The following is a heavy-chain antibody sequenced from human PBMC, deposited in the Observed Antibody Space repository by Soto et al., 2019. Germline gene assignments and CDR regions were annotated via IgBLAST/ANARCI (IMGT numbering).Heavy chain of an antibody. CDR1: GYTFTSYG. D-gene: IGHD3-3*01. CDR3: ARDYYGFWSGYSGVYYYYMDV. J-gene: IGHJ6*03. Sequence: GASVKVSCKASGYTFTSYGISWVRQAPGQGLEWMGWISAYNGNTNYAQKLQGRVTMTTDTSTSTAYMELRSLRSDDTAVYYCARDYYGFWSGYSGVYYYYMDVWGKGTTVTVSS. V-gene: IGHV1-18*01. CDR2: ISAYNGNT.